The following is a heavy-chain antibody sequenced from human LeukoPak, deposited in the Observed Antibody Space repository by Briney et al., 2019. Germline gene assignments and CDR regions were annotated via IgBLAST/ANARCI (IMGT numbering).Heavy chain of an antibody. J-gene: IGHJ4*02. CDR2: IRYDGSNK. V-gene: IGHV3-30*02. D-gene: IGHD3/OR15-3a*01. CDR3: AKDSEIFGLVNVDY. CDR1: GFTFSSYG. Sequence: RGSLRLSCAASGFTFSSYGMHWVRQTPGKGLEWVTFIRYDGSNKYYADSVKGRFTISRDNSKNTLYLQMNSLRAEDTAVYYCAKDSEIFGLVNVDYWGQGTLVTVSS.